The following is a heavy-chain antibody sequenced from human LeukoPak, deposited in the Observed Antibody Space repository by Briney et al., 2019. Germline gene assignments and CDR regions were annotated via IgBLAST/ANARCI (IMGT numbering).Heavy chain of an antibody. Sequence: SETLSLTCTVSGGSISSSSYYWGWIRQPPGKGLEWIGSIYYSGSTYYNPSLKSRVTISVDTSKNQFSLKLSSVTAADTAVYYCARHSQDFYYDSSGYYFDYWGQGTLVTVSS. CDR3: ARHSQDFYYDSSGYYFDY. CDR2: IYYSGST. J-gene: IGHJ4*02. D-gene: IGHD3-22*01. CDR1: GGSISSSSYY. V-gene: IGHV4-39*01.